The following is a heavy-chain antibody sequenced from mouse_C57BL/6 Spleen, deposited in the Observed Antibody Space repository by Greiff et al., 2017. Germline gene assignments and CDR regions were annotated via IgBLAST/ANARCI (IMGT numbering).Heavy chain of an antibody. CDR2: ISDGGSYT. J-gene: IGHJ3*01. CDR1: GFTFSSYA. D-gene: IGHD2-4*01. CDR3: ARGGDYGVYAY. Sequence: EVKLVESGGGLVKPGGSLKLSCAASGFTFSSYAMSWVRQTPEKRLEWVATISDGGSYTYYPDNVKGRFTISRDNAKNNLYLQMSQLKAEDTAMYYCARGGDYGVYAYWGQGTLATVSA. V-gene: IGHV5-4*03.